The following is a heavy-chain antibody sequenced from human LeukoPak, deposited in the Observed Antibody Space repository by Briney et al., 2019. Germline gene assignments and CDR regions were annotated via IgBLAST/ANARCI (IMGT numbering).Heavy chain of an antibody. CDR1: GYTFTSYY. J-gene: IGHJ4*02. CDR2: INPSGGST. CDR3: AIDGRQEYSGSFSY. Sequence: GASVKVSCKASGYTFTSYYMHWVRQAPGQGLEWMGIINPSGGSTSYAQRFQGRVTMSEDTITHTAYMHLSSLRSEDTAVYYCAIDGRQEYSGSFSYWGQGTLVTVSS. D-gene: IGHD1-26*01. V-gene: IGHV1-46*01.